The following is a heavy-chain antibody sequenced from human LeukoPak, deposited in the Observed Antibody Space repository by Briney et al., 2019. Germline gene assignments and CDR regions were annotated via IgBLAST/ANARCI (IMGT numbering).Heavy chain of an antibody. CDR3: ARGLLWFGELNDFDY. J-gene: IGHJ4*02. Sequence: APVKVSCKASGYTFTSYGISWVRQAPGQGLGWMGWISAYNGNTNYAQKLQGRVTMTTDTSTSTAYMELRSLRSDDTAVYYCARGLLWFGELNDFDYWGQGTLVTVSS. CDR2: ISAYNGNT. D-gene: IGHD3-10*01. V-gene: IGHV1-18*01. CDR1: GYTFTSYG.